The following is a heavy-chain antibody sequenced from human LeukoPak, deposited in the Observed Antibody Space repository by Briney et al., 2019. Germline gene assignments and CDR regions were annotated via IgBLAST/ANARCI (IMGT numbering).Heavy chain of an antibody. CDR1: GFIFDDYA. V-gene: IGHV3-9*01. CDR3: AKDVQMTSNAYYNYFDY. Sequence: PGGSLRLSCAASGFIFDDYAMHWVRQAPGKGLEWVSGISSNSGGIGYADSVQGRFTISRDNAKNSLYLQMNSLRPEDTAFYYCAKDVQMTSNAYYNYFDYWGQGTLVTISS. CDR2: ISSNSGGI. J-gene: IGHJ4*02. D-gene: IGHD3-22*01.